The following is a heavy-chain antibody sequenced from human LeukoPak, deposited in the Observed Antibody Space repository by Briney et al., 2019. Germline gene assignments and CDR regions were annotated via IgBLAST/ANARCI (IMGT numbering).Heavy chain of an antibody. CDR3: AKLIGRIAAAGKSGYYFDY. Sequence: PGGSLRLSCAASGFTFSSYAMSWVRQAPGKGLEWVSAISGSGGSTYYADSVKGRFTISRDNSKNTLYLQMNSLRAEDTAVYYCAKLIGRIAAAGKSGYYFDYWGQGTLVTVSS. V-gene: IGHV3-23*01. CDR2: ISGSGGST. J-gene: IGHJ4*02. D-gene: IGHD6-13*01. CDR1: GFTFSSYA.